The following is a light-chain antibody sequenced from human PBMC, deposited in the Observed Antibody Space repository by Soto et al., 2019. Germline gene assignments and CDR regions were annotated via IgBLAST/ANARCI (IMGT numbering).Light chain of an antibody. CDR3: AIWYSTTWV. J-gene: IGLJ3*02. Sequence: QSVLTQPPSVSGVPGQRVTISCTGNNSNLGAGYDVHWYQQLPGAAPKLVVFGNRNRPSGVPERFSGSKSGTSASLAITGLQAEDEADYYCAIWYSTTWVFGGGTKLTVL. V-gene: IGLV1-40*01. CDR1: NSNLGAGYD. CDR2: GNR.